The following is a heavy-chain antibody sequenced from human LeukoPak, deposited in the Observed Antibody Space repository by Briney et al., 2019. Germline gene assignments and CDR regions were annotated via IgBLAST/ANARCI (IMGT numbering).Heavy chain of an antibody. J-gene: IGHJ4*02. CDR3: ARHRSSLGATVTFDS. D-gene: IGHD1-26*01. CDR1: GYSFTNYW. Sequence: GESLKISCRGSGYSFTNYWIGWVRQMPGKGLEWMGIIYVGDSDARYSPSLQGQVTFSADTSISTAYLQWSSLKASDTAMYYCARHRSSLGATVTFDSWGQGTLVTVSS. V-gene: IGHV5-51*01. CDR2: IYVGDSDA.